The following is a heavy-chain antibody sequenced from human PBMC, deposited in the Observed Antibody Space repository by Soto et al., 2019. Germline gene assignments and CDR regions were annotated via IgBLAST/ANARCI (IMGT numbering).Heavy chain of an antibody. CDR1: GFTFSSYA. CDR3: AKDRPYRTKDYYYFDY. J-gene: IGHJ4*02. V-gene: IGHV3-23*01. Sequence: EVQLLESGGGLVQPGGSLRLSCAASGFTFSSYAMSWVRQAPGKGLEWVSAISGSGGSTYYADSVKGRFTISRDNSQNTLYLQMNSLRAEDTAVYYCAKDRPYRTKDYYYFDYWGQGTLVTVSS. CDR2: ISGSGGST. D-gene: IGHD4-17*01.